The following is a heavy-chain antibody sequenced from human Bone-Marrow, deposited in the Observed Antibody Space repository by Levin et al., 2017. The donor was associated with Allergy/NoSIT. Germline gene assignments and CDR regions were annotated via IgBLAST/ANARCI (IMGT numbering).Heavy chain of an antibody. CDR1: GFTFSDYS. Sequence: RGESLKISCEGSGFTFSDYSLNWVRQAPGKGLEWVSSIGSTSSLIHQPDSVKGRFFISRDNSKNSVYLQMNNLRVEDTGIYFCARDRRPYETRGYFRDDGFDVWGQGTMVAVSS. CDR3: ARDRRPYETRGYFRDDGFDV. CDR2: IGSTSSLI. D-gene: IGHD3-22*01. J-gene: IGHJ3*01. V-gene: IGHV3-21*06.